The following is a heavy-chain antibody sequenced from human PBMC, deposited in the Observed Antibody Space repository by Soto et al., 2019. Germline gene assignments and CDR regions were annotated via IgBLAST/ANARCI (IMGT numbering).Heavy chain of an antibody. CDR2: ISYDGSNK. CDR1: GFTFSSYA. V-gene: IGHV3-30-3*01. D-gene: IGHD2-2*01. Sequence: QVQLVESGGGVVQPGRSLRLSCAASGFTFSSYAMHWVRQAPGKGLEWVAVISYDGSNKYYADSVKGRFTISRDNSKNTLYLQMNSLRAEDTAVYYCAREPCSSTSCYSGWGLFDFWGQGTLVTVSS. J-gene: IGHJ4*02. CDR3: AREPCSSTSCYSGWGLFDF.